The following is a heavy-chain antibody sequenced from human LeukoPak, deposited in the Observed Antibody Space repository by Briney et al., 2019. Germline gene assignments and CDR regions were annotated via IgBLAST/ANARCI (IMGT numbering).Heavy chain of an antibody. D-gene: IGHD6-13*01. CDR3: ARDKSQQLVFDY. V-gene: IGHV4-59*01. CDR2: IYYSGST. Sequence: SETLSLTCTVSGGSINSYYWSWIRQPPGKGLEWIGYIYYSGSTNYNPSLKSRVTISVDTSKNQFSLKLSSVTAADTAVYYCARDKSQQLVFDYWGQGTLVTVSS. CDR1: GGSINSYY. J-gene: IGHJ4*02.